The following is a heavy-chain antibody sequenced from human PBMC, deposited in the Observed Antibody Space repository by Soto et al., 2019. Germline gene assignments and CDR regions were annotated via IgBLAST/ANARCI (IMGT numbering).Heavy chain of an antibody. V-gene: IGHV4-39*01. CDR1: GGSISSSSYY. D-gene: IGHD3-3*01. J-gene: IGHJ5*02. CDR3: ASGRITIFGVVINWFAP. Sequence: KTSETLSLTCTVSGGSISSSSYYWGWIRQPPGKGLEWIGSIYYSGSTYYNPSLKSRVTISVDTSKNQFSLKLSSVTAADTAVYYCASGRITIFGVVINWFAPWGQGTLVTVSS. CDR2: IYYSGST.